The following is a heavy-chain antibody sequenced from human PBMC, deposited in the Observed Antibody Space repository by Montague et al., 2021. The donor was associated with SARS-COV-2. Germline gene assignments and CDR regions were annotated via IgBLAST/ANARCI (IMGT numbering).Heavy chain of an antibody. V-gene: IGHV4-61*02. D-gene: IGHD3-9*01. J-gene: IGHJ6*02. Sequence: TLSLTCTVSGGSISTGSYYWSWIRQPAGKGLEWIGRIYTSGSTNYNPSLKSRVTISVDTSKNQFSLKLSSVTAADTAVYYCARGPHYDILTSYYKDGMDVWGQGTTVTVSS. CDR2: IYTSGST. CDR3: ARGPHYDILTSYYKDGMDV. CDR1: GGSISTGSYY.